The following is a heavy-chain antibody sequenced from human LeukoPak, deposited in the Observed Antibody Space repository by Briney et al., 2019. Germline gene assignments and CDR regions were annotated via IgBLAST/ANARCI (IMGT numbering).Heavy chain of an antibody. CDR3: ARSLDY. CDR2: ISRDGDNE. V-gene: IGHV3-30*07. J-gene: IGHJ4*02. Sequence: GRSLRLSCAASGFPFNTYAMHWVRQAPGKGLEWVALISRDGDNEYYADSVKGRFTISRDNARSSLYLQMNSLRAEDTAVYYCARSLDYWGQGTLVTVSS. CDR1: GFPFNTYA.